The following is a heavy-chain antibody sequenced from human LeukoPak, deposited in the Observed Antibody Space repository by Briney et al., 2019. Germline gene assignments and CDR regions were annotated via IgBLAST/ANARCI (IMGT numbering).Heavy chain of an antibody. CDR1: GFSFTSYS. CDR2: ISSSSSYI. J-gene: IGHJ4*02. V-gene: IGHV3-21*01. CDR3: ARDLYYGSGSPYYFDY. D-gene: IGHD3-10*01. Sequence: RGSLRLSCAASGFSFTSYSMNWVRQAPGEGLGWVSSISSSSSYIYYADSVKGRFTLSRDNAKNSLYLQMNSLRAEDTAVYYCARDLYYGSGSPYYFDYWGQGTLVTVSS.